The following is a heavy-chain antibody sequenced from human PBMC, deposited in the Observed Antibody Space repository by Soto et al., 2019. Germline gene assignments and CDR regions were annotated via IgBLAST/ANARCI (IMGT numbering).Heavy chain of an antibody. CDR1: GGSLTSNSYY. CDR3: ARRSTVTYDY. CDR2: FYYSQST. D-gene: IGHD4-17*01. V-gene: IGHV4-39*01. J-gene: IGHJ4*02. Sequence: QLQLQESGPELVKPSETLSLNCTVSGGSLTSNSYYWGWIRQPPGKGLEWIGSFYYSQSTYFNASLKSRVTISVETSKNQYSLKLSAVTAADTAVYYCARRSTVTYDYWGQGILVTVSS.